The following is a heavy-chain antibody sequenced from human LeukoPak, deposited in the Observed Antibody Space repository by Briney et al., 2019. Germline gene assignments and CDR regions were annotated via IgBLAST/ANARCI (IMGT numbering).Heavy chain of an antibody. Sequence: ASAKVSCKASGYTFTSYDINWVRQATGQGLEWMGWMNPNSGNTGYAQKFQGRVTMTRNTSISTAYMELSSLRSEDTAVYYCARRRLAGYDYVWGSYRPKYYFDYWGQGTLVTVSS. CDR2: MNPNSGNT. V-gene: IGHV1-8*01. J-gene: IGHJ4*02. D-gene: IGHD3-16*02. CDR3: ARRRLAGYDYVWGSYRPKYYFDY. CDR1: GYTFTSYD.